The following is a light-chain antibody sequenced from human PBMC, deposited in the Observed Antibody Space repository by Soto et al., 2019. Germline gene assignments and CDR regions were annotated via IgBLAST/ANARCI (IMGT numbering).Light chain of an antibody. V-gene: IGKV3-15*01. J-gene: IGKJ4*02. CDR1: PGLGNN. Sequence: EVVTPQPPATISVSPGERDTLSCSARPGLGNNLAWYQQKPGQAPRLLIYAASTRATGVPGSFSGSGSGTEFTLTISSLQSEDFAVYDCHQYNHWPLTFDGGTKVDI. CDR2: AAS. CDR3: HQYNHWPLT.